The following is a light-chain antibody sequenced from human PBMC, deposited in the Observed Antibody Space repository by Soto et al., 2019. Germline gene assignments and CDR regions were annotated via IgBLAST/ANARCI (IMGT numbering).Light chain of an antibody. CDR3: QQYGSSPST. J-gene: IGKJ1*01. CDR2: GAS. Sequence: EIVLTQSPGTLSLSPGGRATLSCRASQSVSNNYLAWYQQKPGQAPRLLIYGASSRATGIPDRFSGSGSGTDFTLTISRLEPEDFAVYYCQQYGSSPSTFGQGTKVDSK. CDR1: QSVSNNY. V-gene: IGKV3-20*01.